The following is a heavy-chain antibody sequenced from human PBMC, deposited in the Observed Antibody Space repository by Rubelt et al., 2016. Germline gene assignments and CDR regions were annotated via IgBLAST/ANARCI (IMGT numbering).Heavy chain of an antibody. CDR2: ISGSGGST. J-gene: IGHJ4*02. V-gene: IGHV3-23*01. Sequence: EVQLLESGGGLVQSGGSLRLSCAASGFTFSSYAMSWVRQAPGKGLEWVSAISGSGGSTYYADSVKGRFTISRDNSKNSLYLQMNSLRTEGTAMYYCAILPLSGYSSSSGLDYWGQGTLVTVSS. CDR1: GFTFSSYA. CDR3: AILPLSGYSSSSGLDY. D-gene: IGHD6-6*01.